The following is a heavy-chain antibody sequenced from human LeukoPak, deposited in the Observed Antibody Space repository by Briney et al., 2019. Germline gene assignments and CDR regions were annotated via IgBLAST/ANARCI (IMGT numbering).Heavy chain of an antibody. CDR2: INPSGGST. V-gene: IGHV1-46*01. CDR3: AYSSSWYLRFDY. J-gene: IGHJ4*02. CDR1: GYTFTSYY. Sequence: GASVKVSCKASGYTFTSYYMHWVRQAPGQGLEWMGIINPSGGSTSYAQKFQGRVTMTRDTSTSTVYMELSSLRSEDTAVYYCAYSSSWYLRFDYWGQGTLVTVSS. D-gene: IGHD6-13*01.